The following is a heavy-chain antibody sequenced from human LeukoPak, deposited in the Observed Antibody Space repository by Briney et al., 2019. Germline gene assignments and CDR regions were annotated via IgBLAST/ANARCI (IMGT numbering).Heavy chain of an antibody. CDR3: ARDPYYDSSGYYPDY. CDR2: ISSSSYI. J-gene: IGHJ4*02. D-gene: IGHD3-22*01. Sequence: GGSLRLSCAASGFTFSSYSMNWVRQAPGKGLEWVSSISSSSYIYYADSVKGRFTTSRDNAKNSLYLQMNSLRAEDTAVYYCARDPYYDSSGYYPDYWGQGTLVTVSS. CDR1: GFTFSSYS. V-gene: IGHV3-21*01.